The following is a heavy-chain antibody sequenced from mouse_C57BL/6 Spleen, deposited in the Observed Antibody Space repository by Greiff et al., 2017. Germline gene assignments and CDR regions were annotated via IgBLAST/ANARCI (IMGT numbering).Heavy chain of an antibody. CDR1: GYTFTSYW. J-gene: IGHJ2*01. Sequence: QVQLQQPGAELVKPGASVKLSCKASGYTFTSYWMHWVKQRPGQGLEWIGMIHPNSGSTNYNEKFKGKATLTVDKSSSTAYMQLSSLTSEDSAVXYGASPPHYYGSSQYYFDDWGQGTTLTVSS. V-gene: IGHV1-64*01. CDR3: ASPPHYYGSSQYYFDD. CDR2: IHPNSGST. D-gene: IGHD1-1*01.